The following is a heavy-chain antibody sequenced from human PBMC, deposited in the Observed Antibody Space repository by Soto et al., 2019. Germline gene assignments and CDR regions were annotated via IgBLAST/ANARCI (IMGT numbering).Heavy chain of an antibody. D-gene: IGHD5-18*01. Sequence: QMQLQESGPGLVKPSDTLSLTCAVSGYSISSSNWWGWIRQPPGKGLEWIGYIYYSGSTYYTPSLKSRVTMSVDTSNNQFSLRLNSVTAVDTAVYYCASKPNSRYYFDYRGQGTLVTVSS. J-gene: IGHJ4*02. CDR2: IYYSGST. V-gene: IGHV4-28*01. CDR1: GYSISSSNW. CDR3: ASKPNSRYYFDY.